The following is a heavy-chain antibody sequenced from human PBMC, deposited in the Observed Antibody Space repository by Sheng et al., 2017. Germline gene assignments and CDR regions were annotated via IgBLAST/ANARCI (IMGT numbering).Heavy chain of an antibody. Sequence: QVQLVQSGAEVKKPGSSVKVSCKASGGTFSSYAISWVRQAPGQGLEWMGGIIPILGIANYAQKFQGRVTITADKSTSTAYMELSSLRSEDTAVYYCARVLRYYDSSGEENWFDPWGQGTLVTVSS. J-gene: IGHJ5*02. V-gene: IGHV1-69*10. CDR1: GGTFSSYA. CDR2: IIPILGIA. D-gene: IGHD3-22*01. CDR3: ARVLRYYDSSGEENWFDP.